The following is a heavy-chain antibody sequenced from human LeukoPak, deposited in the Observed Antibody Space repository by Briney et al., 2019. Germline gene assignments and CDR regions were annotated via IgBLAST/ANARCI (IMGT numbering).Heavy chain of an antibody. Sequence: SVKVSCKASGGTFSSYAISWVRQAPGQGLEWMGGIIPIFGTANYAQKFQGRVTITTDESTSTAYMELSSLRSEDTAVYYCAKIPPTYCGGDCPPDGYYSDYWGQGTLVTVSS. V-gene: IGHV1-69*05. CDR2: IIPIFGTA. J-gene: IGHJ4*02. CDR1: GGTFSSYA. D-gene: IGHD2-21*02. CDR3: AKIPPTYCGGDCPPDGYYSDY.